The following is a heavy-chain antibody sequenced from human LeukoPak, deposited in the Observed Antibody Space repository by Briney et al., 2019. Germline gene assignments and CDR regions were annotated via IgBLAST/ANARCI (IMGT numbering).Heavy chain of an antibody. CDR3: AIARSWLEAYYFDY. CDR2: ISGSGGST. Sequence: GGSLRLSCAASGFTFSGYAMSWVRQAPGKGLEWVSAISGSGGSTYYADSVKGRFTISRDNSKNTLYLQMNSLRAEDTAVYYCAIARSWLEAYYFDYWGQGTLVTVSS. CDR1: GFTFSGYA. J-gene: IGHJ4*02. D-gene: IGHD6-19*01. V-gene: IGHV3-23*01.